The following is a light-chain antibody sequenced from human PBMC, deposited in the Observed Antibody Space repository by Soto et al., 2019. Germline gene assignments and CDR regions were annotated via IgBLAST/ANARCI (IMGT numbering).Light chain of an antibody. CDR3: CSYSSSSTLPVV. J-gene: IGLJ2*01. V-gene: IGLV2-14*01. CDR1: SSDVGGYNY. Sequence: QSALTQPASVSGSPGQSITISCTGTSSDVGGYNYVSWYQQHPGKAPKLMIYDVSNRPSGASNRFSGSKSGNTASLTISGLQAEDEADYYCCSYSSSSTLPVVFGGGTKLTVL. CDR2: DVS.